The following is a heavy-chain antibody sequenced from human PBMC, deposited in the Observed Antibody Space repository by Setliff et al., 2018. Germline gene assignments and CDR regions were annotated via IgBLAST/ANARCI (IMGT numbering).Heavy chain of an antibody. Sequence: PGGSLRLSCAASGFRFSDLYMSWVRQVPGKGLEWLSKISGAGTTVYYADSVRGRFTISRDTAKNSVYLQMNSLRAEDTAVYYCASGDWFYFDCWGQGTLVTVSS. J-gene: IGHJ4*02. V-gene: IGHV3-11*04. CDR2: ISGAGTTV. D-gene: IGHD2-21*01. CDR3: ASGDWFYFDC. CDR1: GFRFSDLY.